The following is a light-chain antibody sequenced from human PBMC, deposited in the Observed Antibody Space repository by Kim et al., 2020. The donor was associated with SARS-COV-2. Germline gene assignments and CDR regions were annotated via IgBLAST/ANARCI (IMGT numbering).Light chain of an antibody. CDR1: QVVNSGF. J-gene: IGKJ5*01. Sequence: SPGERATRVCRASQVVNSGFLAWYQQKLGQAPRLLIYAASSRATGIPDRFSGSGSGTDFTLTISRLEPEDFAVYYCQHYGNTRATFGQGTRLEIK. V-gene: IGKV3-20*01. CDR2: AAS. CDR3: QHYGNTRAT.